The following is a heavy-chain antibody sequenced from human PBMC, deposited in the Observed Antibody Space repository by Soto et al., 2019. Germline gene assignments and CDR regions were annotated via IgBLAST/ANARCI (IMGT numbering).Heavy chain of an antibody. J-gene: IGHJ6*03. V-gene: IGHV3-66*01. Sequence: EVQLVESGGGLVKPGGSLRLSCEASGFTVSSNYMSWVRQAPGKGLEWVSVIYSGGSTFYADSVKGRFTISRDNSKNTVYLQMNSLRAEDACVYYCARETGRGAAQTNYMDVWGKGTTVTVS. CDR1: GFTVSSNY. CDR2: IYSGGST. D-gene: IGHD6-6*01. CDR3: ARETGRGAAQTNYMDV.